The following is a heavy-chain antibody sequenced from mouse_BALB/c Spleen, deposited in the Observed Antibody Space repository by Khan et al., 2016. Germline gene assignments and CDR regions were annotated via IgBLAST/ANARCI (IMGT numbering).Heavy chain of an antibody. CDR1: GFNIKDYY. Sequence: VQLQQSGAELVRPGALVKLSCKASGFNIKDYYIHWVKQRPEQGLEWIGWIDPENGDTIYDPKFQGKASITADTSSNTAYLQLSSLTSEDTAVXYCARPYYGNFAWLGYWGQGTLVTVSA. CDR3: ARPYYGNFAWLGY. D-gene: IGHD2-10*01. CDR2: IDPENGDT. J-gene: IGHJ3*01. V-gene: IGHV14-1*02.